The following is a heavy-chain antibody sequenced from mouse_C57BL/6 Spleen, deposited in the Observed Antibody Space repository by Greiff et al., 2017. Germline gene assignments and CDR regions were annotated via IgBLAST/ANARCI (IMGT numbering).Heavy chain of an antibody. CDR3: ARYWDIYDGYYYARDY. CDR1: GFNINNTY. D-gene: IGHD2-3*01. J-gene: IGHJ4*01. Sequence: VQLQQSVAELVRPGASVKLSCTASGFNINNTYMHWVKQRPEQGLEWIGRIDPANGNTKYDPKFQGKATITADTSSNTAYLQLSCLTSDDTAIYYFARYWDIYDGYYYARDYWGQGTSVTVSS. V-gene: IGHV14-3*01. CDR2: IDPANGNT.